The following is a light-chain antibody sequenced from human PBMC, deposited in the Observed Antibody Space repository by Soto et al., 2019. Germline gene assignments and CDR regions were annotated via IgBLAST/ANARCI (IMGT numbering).Light chain of an antibody. CDR3: QQYNNWPLK. V-gene: IGKV3-15*01. J-gene: IGKJ1*01. CDR2: PAS. CDR1: QSISRI. Sequence: IVMTQSPATLSVSPGERATLSCRASQSISRILAGYQQKPGQAPRLLIYPASTSATGLPARFSGSGSGTDFTLTISSLQSEDFAVYSCQQYNNWPLKFGQGTKV.